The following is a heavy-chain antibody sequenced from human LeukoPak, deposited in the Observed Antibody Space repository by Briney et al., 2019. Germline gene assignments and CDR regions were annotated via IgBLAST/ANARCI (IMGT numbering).Heavy chain of an antibody. Sequence: ASVKVSCKASGYTFTSYDINWMRQATGQGLEWMGWMNPNSGNTGYAQKFQGRVTMTRNTSISTAYMELSSLRSEDTAVYYCARGQQLVLGYYYGMDVWGQGTTVTVSS. CDR3: ARGQQLVLGYYYGMDV. V-gene: IGHV1-8*01. CDR2: MNPNSGNT. D-gene: IGHD6-13*01. J-gene: IGHJ6*02. CDR1: GYTFTSYD.